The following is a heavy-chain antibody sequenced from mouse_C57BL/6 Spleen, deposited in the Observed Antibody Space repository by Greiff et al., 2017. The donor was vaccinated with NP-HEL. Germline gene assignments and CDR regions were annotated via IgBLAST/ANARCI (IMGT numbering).Heavy chain of an antibody. Sequence: QVQLQQPGAELVKPGASVKLSCKASGYTFTSYWMQWVKQRPGQGLEWIGEIDPSDSYTNYNQKFKGKATLTVDTSSSTAYMQLSSLTSEDSVVYYCARFITTVVATRGYYFDYWGQGTTLTVSS. CDR2: IDPSDSYT. J-gene: IGHJ2*01. CDR1: GYTFTSYW. D-gene: IGHD1-1*01. CDR3: ARFITTVVATRGYYFDY. V-gene: IGHV1-50*01.